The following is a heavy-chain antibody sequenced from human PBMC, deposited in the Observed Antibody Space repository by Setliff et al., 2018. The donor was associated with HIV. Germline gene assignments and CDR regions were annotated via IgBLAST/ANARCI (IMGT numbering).Heavy chain of an antibody. CDR1: GYSISTGYY. CDR2: LYHRGSP. CDR3: GRGGAAAHYYYYGMDV. J-gene: IGHJ6*02. V-gene: IGHV4-38-2*02. D-gene: IGHD6-13*01. Sequence: SETLSLTCSVSGYSISTGYYWAWIRQSPGRGLEWIGSLYHRGSPSYSPSLRSRVTISVDTSKNQLSLKLSSVTAADTAVYYCGRGGAAAHYYYYGMDVWGQGTTVTVSS.